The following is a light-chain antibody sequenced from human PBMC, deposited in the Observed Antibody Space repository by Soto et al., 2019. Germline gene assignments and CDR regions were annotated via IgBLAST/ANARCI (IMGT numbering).Light chain of an antibody. CDR1: QGISSY. J-gene: IGKJ3*01. Sequence: IQLTQSPSSLSASVGDRVTITCRASQGISSYLAWYQQKPGKAPKLLIYAASTLQSGVPSRFSGSGSGTDYTLTISCLQSEDFATYYCQQYYSYPPTFGPGTKVDIK. V-gene: IGKV1-9*01. CDR2: AAS. CDR3: QQYYSYPPT.